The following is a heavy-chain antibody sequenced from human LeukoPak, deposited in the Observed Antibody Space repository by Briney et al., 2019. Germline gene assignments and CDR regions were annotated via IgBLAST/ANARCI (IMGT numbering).Heavy chain of an antibody. J-gene: IGHJ6*02. V-gene: IGHV4-61*05. Sequence: PSETLSLTCTVSGGPISSSRYYWGWIPQPPGKGLGWIGYIYYSGGTNYNPSLKSRVTISVDTSKNQFSLKLSSVTAADTAVYYCARLRGDYLLYYYYGMDVWGQGTTVTVSS. D-gene: IGHD4-17*01. CDR1: GGPISSSRYY. CDR2: IYYSGGT. CDR3: ARLRGDYLLYYYYGMDV.